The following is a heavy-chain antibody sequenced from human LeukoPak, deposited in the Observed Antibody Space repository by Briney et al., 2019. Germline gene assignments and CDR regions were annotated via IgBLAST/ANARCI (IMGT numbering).Heavy chain of an antibody. V-gene: IGHV1-2*02. CDR3: ARVEGGYSYGSFDY. CDR1: GYTFTGYY. Sequence: ASVKVSCKASGYTFTGYYMHWVRQAPGQGLEWMGWINPNSGGTNYAQKFQGRVTMTRDTSISTAYMELSRLRSDDTAVYYCARVEGGYSYGSFDYWGQGTLVTVSS. CDR2: INPNSGGT. J-gene: IGHJ4*02. D-gene: IGHD5-18*01.